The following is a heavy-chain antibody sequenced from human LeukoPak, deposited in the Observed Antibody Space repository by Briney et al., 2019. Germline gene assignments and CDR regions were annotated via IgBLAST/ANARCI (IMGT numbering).Heavy chain of an antibody. V-gene: IGHV4-61*01. D-gene: IGHD3-22*01. J-gene: IGHJ4*02. CDR2: IYYSGST. CDR1: GGSVSSGSYY. CDR3: ARETDYYDSSGYRGFDY. Sequence: SETLSLTCTVSGGSVSSGSYYWSWIRQPPGKGLEWIGYIYYSGSTYYNPSLKSRVTISVDTSKNQFSLKLSSVTAADTAVYYCARETDYYDSSGYRGFDYWGQGTLVTVSS.